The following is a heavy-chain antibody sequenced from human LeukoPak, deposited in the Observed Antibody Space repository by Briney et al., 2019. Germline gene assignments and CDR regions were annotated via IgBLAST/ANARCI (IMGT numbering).Heavy chain of an antibody. Sequence: ASVKVSCTASGYTFTSYAMHWVRQAPGQRLEWMGWINAGNGNTKYSQKFQGRVTITRDTSASTAYMELSSLRSEDTAVYYCARARYNWNYFGYWGQGTLVTVSS. D-gene: IGHD1-20*01. CDR1: GYTFTSYA. CDR3: ARARYNWNYFGY. CDR2: INAGNGNT. J-gene: IGHJ4*02. V-gene: IGHV1-3*01.